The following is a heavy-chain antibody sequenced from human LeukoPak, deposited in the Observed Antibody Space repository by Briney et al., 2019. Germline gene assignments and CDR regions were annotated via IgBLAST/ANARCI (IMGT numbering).Heavy chain of an antibody. CDR2: ISSSGSTI. CDR1: ALTFSDDY. D-gene: IGHD3-9*01. CDR3: EQKTAYDILTGS. Sequence: SLRLSCAASALTFSDDYISWILHAPWKGLEWVSYISSSGSTIYYADSVKGRFTISRDNAKNSLYLQMNSLRAEDTAVFFFEQKTAYDILTGSWGQGTLVTVSS. J-gene: IGHJ5*02. V-gene: IGHV3-11*04.